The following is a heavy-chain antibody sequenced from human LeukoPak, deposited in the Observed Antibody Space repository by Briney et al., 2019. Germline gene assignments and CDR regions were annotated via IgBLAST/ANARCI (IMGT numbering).Heavy chain of an antibody. CDR1: GFTFSSYA. CDR3: AKSVNSYGLRDY. J-gene: IGHJ4*02. CDR2: ISGSGGST. V-gene: IGHV3-23*01. Sequence: GSLRLSCAASGFTFSSYAMSWVRQAPGKGLEWVSAISGSGGSTYYADSVKGRFTISRDNSKNTLYLQMNSLRAEDTAVYYCAKSVNSYGLRDYWGQGTLVTVSS. D-gene: IGHD5-18*01.